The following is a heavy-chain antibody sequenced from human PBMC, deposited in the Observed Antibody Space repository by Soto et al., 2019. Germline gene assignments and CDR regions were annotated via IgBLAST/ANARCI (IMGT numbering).Heavy chain of an antibody. CDR3: AREGGYCSGGSCYQPPPYHYYGMDV. CDR1: GYTFTGYY. J-gene: IGHJ6*02. CDR2: INPNSGGT. Sequence: ASVKVSCKASGYTFTGYYMHWVRQAPGQGLEWMGWINPNSGGTNYAQKFQGRVTMTRDTSISTAYMELSRLRSDDTAVYYCAREGGYCSGGSCYQPPPYHYYGMDVWGQGTTVTVSS. V-gene: IGHV1-2*02. D-gene: IGHD2-15*01.